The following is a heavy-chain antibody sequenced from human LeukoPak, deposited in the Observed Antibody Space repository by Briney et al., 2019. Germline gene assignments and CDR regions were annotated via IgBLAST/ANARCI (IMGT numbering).Heavy chain of an antibody. Sequence: GGSLRLSCAASGFTFSSYSMNWVRQAPGKGLEWVSSISSSSSYIYYADSVKGRFTISRDNAKNSLYLQMNSLRAEDTAVYYCARDGNSGYDLNAFDIWGQGTMVTVSS. CDR2: ISSSSSYI. J-gene: IGHJ3*02. D-gene: IGHD5-12*01. V-gene: IGHV3-21*01. CDR1: GFTFSSYS. CDR3: ARDGNSGYDLNAFDI.